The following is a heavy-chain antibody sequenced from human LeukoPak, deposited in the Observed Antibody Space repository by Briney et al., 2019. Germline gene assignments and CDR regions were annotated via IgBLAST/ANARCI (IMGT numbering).Heavy chain of an antibody. V-gene: IGHV3-48*03. J-gene: IGHJ4*02. Sequence: PGGSLRLSCAASGFTFSNHEMNWVRQAPGKGLEWVSYISSTGTIYYADSVQGRFTISRDNAKNSVYLQMNSLRAEDTAVYYCARTFDNWGQGTLVTVSS. CDR3: ARTFDN. CDR1: GFTFSNHE. CDR2: ISSTGTI.